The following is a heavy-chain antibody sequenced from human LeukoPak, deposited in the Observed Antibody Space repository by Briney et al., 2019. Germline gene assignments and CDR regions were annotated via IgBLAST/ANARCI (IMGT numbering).Heavy chain of an antibody. Sequence: PSETLSLTCTVSGVDISSRGTYWVWIRQPPGKGLEWIGTVRYTGRTYYNPSLKSRVTISADMSKNQFSVKLNSVTAADAAVYYCARQIDGTMGGDYWGQGIVVTVSS. CDR3: ARQIDGTMGGDY. D-gene: IGHD2-2*01. CDR1: GVDISSRGTY. J-gene: IGHJ4*02. CDR2: VRYTGRT. V-gene: IGHV4-39*01.